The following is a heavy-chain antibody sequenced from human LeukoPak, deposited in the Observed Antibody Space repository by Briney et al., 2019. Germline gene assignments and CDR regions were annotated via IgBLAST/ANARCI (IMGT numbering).Heavy chain of an antibody. V-gene: IGHV3-30-3*01. CDR1: GFTFSSYP. Sequence: GRSPRLSCAASGFTFSSYPMHWVRQAPVKGLEWVALISYDGGNKYYADSVKGRFTISRDNSKNTLYLQMNSLRAEDTAVYYCARDEGYCSGTICCTAIDYWGQGTLVTVSS. CDR3: ARDEGYCSGTICCTAIDY. CDR2: ISYDGGNK. J-gene: IGHJ4*02. D-gene: IGHD2-2*01.